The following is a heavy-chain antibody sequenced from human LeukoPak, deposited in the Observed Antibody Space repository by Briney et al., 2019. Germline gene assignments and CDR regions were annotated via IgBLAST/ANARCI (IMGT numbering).Heavy chain of an antibody. CDR2: IHRSGSP. J-gene: IGHJ4*02. V-gene: IGHV4-4*02. Sequence: SETLSLTCTVSLDSTTSNFWSWVRQPPGKGLEWIGEIHRSGSPNYNPSLQSRVTISIDRSRNQIVLELSSVTAADTAFYYCARGILGGFNPGAYWGQGTLVTVSS. CDR1: LDSTTSNF. CDR3: ARGILGGFNPGAY. D-gene: IGHD1-14*01.